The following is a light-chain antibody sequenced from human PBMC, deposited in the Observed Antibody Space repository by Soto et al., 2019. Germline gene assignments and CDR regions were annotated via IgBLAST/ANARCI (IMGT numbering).Light chain of an antibody. CDR2: EVY. V-gene: IGLV2-8*01. Sequence: QSALTQPPSASGSPGQSVTISCTGTSSDVGGYNYVSRYQHHPGKAPKLIIYEVYKRPSGVPDRFSGSKSGNTAALTVSELQAEDEADYYCSSYVGTNSYVFGTGTKVTVL. CDR1: SSDVGGYNY. J-gene: IGLJ1*01. CDR3: SSYVGTNSYV.